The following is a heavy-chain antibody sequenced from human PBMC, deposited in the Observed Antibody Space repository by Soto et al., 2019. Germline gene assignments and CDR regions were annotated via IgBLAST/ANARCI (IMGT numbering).Heavy chain of an antibody. J-gene: IGHJ4*02. D-gene: IGHD6-13*01. CDR1: GYTFTSYY. Sequence: ASVKVACKASGYTFTSYYMHWVRQAPGQGLEWMGIINPSGGSTSYAQKFQGRVTMTRDTSTSTVYMELSSLRSEDTAVYYCARDHGSWYIDYWGQGTLDTVSS. CDR2: INPSGGST. V-gene: IGHV1-46*01. CDR3: ARDHGSWYIDY.